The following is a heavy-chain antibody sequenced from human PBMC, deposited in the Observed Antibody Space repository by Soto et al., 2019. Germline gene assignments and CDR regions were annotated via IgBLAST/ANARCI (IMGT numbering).Heavy chain of an antibody. CDR2: IYYSGST. D-gene: IGHD2-15*01. V-gene: IGHV4-61*08. Sequence: SDTLSRTFNVSGCAISSGGYYWSGILQPPGKGLEWIGYIYYSGSTYYNPSLKSRVTISVDTSKNQFSLKLSSVTAADTAVYYCARVIVVVGAAIPRRDAFDIWGQGTMVTVSS. CDR1: GCAISSGGYY. CDR3: ARVIVVVGAAIPRRDAFDI. J-gene: IGHJ3*02.